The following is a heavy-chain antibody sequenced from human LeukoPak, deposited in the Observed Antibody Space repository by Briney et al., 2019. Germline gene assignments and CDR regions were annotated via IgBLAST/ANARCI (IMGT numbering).Heavy chain of an antibody. CDR1: GFTFSDYY. Sequence: GGSLRLSCAASGFTFSDYYMSWIRQAPGKGREWVSYISSSGSTIYYADSVKGRFTISRDNAKNSLYLQMNSLGAEDTAVYYCARSPSPHYYGSGSRPGLFDYWGQGTLVTVSS. CDR3: ARSPSPHYYGSGSRPGLFDY. J-gene: IGHJ4*02. V-gene: IGHV3-11*04. D-gene: IGHD3-10*01. CDR2: ISSSGSTI.